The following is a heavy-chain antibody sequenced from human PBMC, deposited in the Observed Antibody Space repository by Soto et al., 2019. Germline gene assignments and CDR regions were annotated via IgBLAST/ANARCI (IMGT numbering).Heavy chain of an antibody. CDR2: ILYDGSNK. CDR3: AKSRDAYNFYFYYGMDV. J-gene: IGHJ6*02. V-gene: IGHV3-30*18. D-gene: IGHD1-1*01. Sequence: WVALILYDGSNKYYADSVKGRFTISRDNSKNTLYLQVSSLRAEDTAVYYCAKSRDAYNFYFYYGMDVWGQGTSVTVSS.